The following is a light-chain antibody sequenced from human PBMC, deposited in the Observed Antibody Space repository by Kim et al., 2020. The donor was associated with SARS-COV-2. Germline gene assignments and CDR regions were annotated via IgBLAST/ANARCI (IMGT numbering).Light chain of an antibody. CDR3: QQSDKWPFT. V-gene: IGKV3-15*01. CDR2: GAS. J-gene: IGKJ3*01. Sequence: VSTGDRATLSCRASQSIASSLAWYRQKPGQAPTLLIYGASTRGTGIPARFSGSGSGTEFILTISSLQSEDSAIYYCQQSDKWPFTFGPGTKVDIK. CDR1: QSIASS.